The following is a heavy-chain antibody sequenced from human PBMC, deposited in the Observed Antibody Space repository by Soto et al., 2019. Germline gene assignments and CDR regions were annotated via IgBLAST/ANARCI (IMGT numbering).Heavy chain of an antibody. CDR2: IYYSGST. CDR1: GGSISSYY. D-gene: IGHD3-10*01. CDR3: ARGRFGPPPSNWFDP. V-gene: IGHV4-59*01. Sequence: PSETLSLTCTVSGGSISSYYWGWIRQPPGKGLEWIGYIYYSGSTNYNPSLKSRVTISVDTSKNQFSLKLSSVTAADTAVYYCARGRFGPPPSNWFDPWGQGTLVTVSS. J-gene: IGHJ5*02.